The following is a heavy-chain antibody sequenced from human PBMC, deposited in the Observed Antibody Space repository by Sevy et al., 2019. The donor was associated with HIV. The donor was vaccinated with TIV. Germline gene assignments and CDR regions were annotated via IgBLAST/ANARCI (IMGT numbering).Heavy chain of an antibody. CDR2: ISSSGSTI. Sequence: GGSLRLSCAASGFTFSDYYMSWIRQAPGKGLEWVSYISSSGSTIYYVDSVKGRFTISRDNAKNSLYLQMNSLRAEDTAVYYCARDRAPDYYDSSGYPDVVWGQWTMVTVSS. D-gene: IGHD3-22*01. CDR3: ARDRAPDYYDSSGYPDVV. J-gene: IGHJ3*01. CDR1: GFTFSDYY. V-gene: IGHV3-11*01.